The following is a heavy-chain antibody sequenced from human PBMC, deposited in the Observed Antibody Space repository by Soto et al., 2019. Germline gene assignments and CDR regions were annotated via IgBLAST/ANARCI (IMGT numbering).Heavy chain of an antibody. Sequence: ASVKVSCKASGYTFTNYGITWVRQAPGQGLEWMGWISAYNGNTHYTQRLQGRVTITADESTSTAYMELSSLRSEDTAVYYCASRGSSSSSWYLDYWGQGTLVTVSS. J-gene: IGHJ4*02. CDR3: ASRGSSSSSWYLDY. CDR1: GYTFTNYG. D-gene: IGHD6-13*01. V-gene: IGHV1-18*01. CDR2: ISAYNGNT.